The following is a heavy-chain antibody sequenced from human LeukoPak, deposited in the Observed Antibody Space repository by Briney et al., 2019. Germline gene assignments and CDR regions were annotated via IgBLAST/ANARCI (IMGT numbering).Heavy chain of an antibody. CDR3: ARLYCGRDCYSSDY. CDR2: ISSDSLHI. D-gene: IGHD2-21*02. J-gene: IGHJ4*02. V-gene: IGHV3-21*01. CDR1: GFTFSSYS. Sequence: GGSLRLSCGASGFTFSSYSMNWVRQAPGKGLEWVSSISSDSLHIFYADSMKGRFTISRDNAKSSLYLQMNSLRADDTAVYYCARLYCGRDCYSSDYWGQGTLATVSS.